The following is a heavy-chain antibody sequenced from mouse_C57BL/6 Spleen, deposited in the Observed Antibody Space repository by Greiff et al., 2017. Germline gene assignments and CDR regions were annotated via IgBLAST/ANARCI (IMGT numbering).Heavy chain of an antibody. D-gene: IGHD2-4*01. Sequence: EVKLVESGGGLVKPGGSLKLSCAASGFTFSSYAMSWVRQTPEKRLEWVATISDGGSYTYYPDNVKGRFTISRDNAKNNLYLQMSHLKSEDTAMYYCARDSMITTIDYWGQGTTLTVSS. CDR2: ISDGGSYT. CDR1: GFTFSSYA. V-gene: IGHV5-4*01. CDR3: ARDSMITTIDY. J-gene: IGHJ2*01.